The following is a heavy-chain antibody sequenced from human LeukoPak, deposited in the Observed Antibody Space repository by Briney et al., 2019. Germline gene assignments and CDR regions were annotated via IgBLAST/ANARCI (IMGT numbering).Heavy chain of an antibody. CDR1: GFTFSNYG. Sequence: GVSLRLSCAASGFTFSNYGMHWVRQAPGKGLEWVAVIWFDGTSKYYADSVRGRFTISRDNSKNTLYLQMSSLRAEDTAVYYCARDRGVAAHLDYWGQGTLVTVSS. D-gene: IGHD5-12*01. CDR3: ARDRGVAAHLDY. CDR2: IWFDGTSK. V-gene: IGHV3-33*01. J-gene: IGHJ4*02.